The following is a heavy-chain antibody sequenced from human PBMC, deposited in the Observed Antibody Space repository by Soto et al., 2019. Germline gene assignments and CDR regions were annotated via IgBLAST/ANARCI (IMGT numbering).Heavy chain of an antibody. D-gene: IGHD5-18*01. CDR2: IYYSGIT. CDR3: ARAAYRYGYREDE. J-gene: IGHJ4*02. Sequence: QVQLQESGPGLVKPSQTLSLTCTVSGGSISSGDYYWSWIRQPPGKGLEWIGYIYYSGITYYNPSLTSQVTISVDTSKNQFSLKLSSVTAADTAVYYCARAAYRYGYREDEWGQGTLVTVSS. V-gene: IGHV4-30-4*01. CDR1: GGSISSGDYY.